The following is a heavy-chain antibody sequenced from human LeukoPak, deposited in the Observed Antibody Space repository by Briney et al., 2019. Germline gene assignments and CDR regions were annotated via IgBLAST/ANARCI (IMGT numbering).Heavy chain of an antibody. V-gene: IGHV5-51*01. D-gene: IGHD5-18*01. J-gene: IGHJ4*02. CDR1: GFSFTSYW. CDR3: ARGGYSYGYSLDY. CDR2: INPGDSDT. Sequence: GESLKISCKGSGFSFTSYWMAWVRQMPGKGLEWMGIINPGDSDTRYSPSFQGQVTISADKSISTAYLQWSSLKASDTAMYYCARGGYSYGYSLDYWGQGTLVTVSS.